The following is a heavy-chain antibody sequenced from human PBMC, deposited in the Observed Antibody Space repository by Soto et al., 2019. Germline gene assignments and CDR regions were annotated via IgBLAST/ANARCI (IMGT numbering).Heavy chain of an antibody. Sequence: QLQLQESGSGLVKPSQTLSLTCAVSGGSISSGGYSWSWLRQPPGKGLEWIGYIFHSGSTYYNPSLKGQVTISVAGSKNHFSLELSSVTAADTAVYYCAREGGSGSPDGYFNVWGRGTLVTVSS. CDR3: AREGGSGSPDGYFNV. CDR1: GGSISSGGYS. CDR2: IFHSGST. D-gene: IGHD1-26*01. V-gene: IGHV4-30-2*01. J-gene: IGHJ2*01.